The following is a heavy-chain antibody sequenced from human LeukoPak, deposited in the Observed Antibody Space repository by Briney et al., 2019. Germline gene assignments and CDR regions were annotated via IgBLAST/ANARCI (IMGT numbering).Heavy chain of an antibody. CDR1: GFTVSSNF. Sequence: GGSLRLSCAASGFTVSSNFMSWVRQAPRKGLEWVSVIHSGGSTYYADSVKGRFTISRDNSKNTLYLLMNSLRAEDTAVYYCASKIPSSVKYYFDYWGQGTLVTVSS. D-gene: IGHD3-22*01. J-gene: IGHJ4*02. CDR3: ASKIPSSVKYYFDY. V-gene: IGHV3-66*01. CDR2: IHSGGST.